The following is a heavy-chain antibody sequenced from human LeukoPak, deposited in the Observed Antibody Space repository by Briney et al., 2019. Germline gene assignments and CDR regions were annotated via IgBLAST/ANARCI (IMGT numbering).Heavy chain of an antibody. Sequence: PSETLSLTCTVPGGSISSYYWSWVRQPAGKGLEWIGRIYTSGSTNYNPSLKSRVTMSVDTSKNQFSLKLSSVTAADTAVYYCARDHANSSGWQFDPWGQGTLVTVSS. CDR3: ARDHANSSGWQFDP. D-gene: IGHD6-19*01. V-gene: IGHV4-4*07. J-gene: IGHJ5*02. CDR2: IYTSGST. CDR1: GGSISSYY.